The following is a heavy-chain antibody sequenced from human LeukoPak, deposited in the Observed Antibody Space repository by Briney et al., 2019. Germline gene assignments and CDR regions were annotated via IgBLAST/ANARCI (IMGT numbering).Heavy chain of an antibody. Sequence: SVKVSCKASGGTFSSYAISWVRQAPGQGLEWMGGIIPIFGTANYAQKFQGRVTITADESTSTAYMELSSLRSEDTAVYYCANEKRDYYDSSGYYLYWGQGTLVTVSS. CDR2: IIPIFGTA. V-gene: IGHV1-69*13. CDR3: ANEKRDYYDSSGYYLY. D-gene: IGHD3-22*01. J-gene: IGHJ4*02. CDR1: GGTFSSYA.